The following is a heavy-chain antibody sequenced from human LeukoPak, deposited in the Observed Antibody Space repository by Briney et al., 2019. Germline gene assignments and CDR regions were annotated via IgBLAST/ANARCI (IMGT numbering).Heavy chain of an antibody. J-gene: IGHJ4*02. CDR1: GFTVSSNY. CDR3: SVHSGGGYPDY. D-gene: IGHD3-22*01. Sequence: GGSLRLSCAASGFTVSSNYMSWVRQAPGKGLEWVSVIYSGGSTYYADSVKGRFTISRDNSKNTLYLQMNSLRAEDTAVYYCSVHSGGGYPDYWGQGTLVTVSS. V-gene: IGHV3-66*01. CDR2: IYSGGST.